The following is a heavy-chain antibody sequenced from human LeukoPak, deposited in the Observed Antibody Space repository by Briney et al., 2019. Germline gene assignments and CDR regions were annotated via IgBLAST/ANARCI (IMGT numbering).Heavy chain of an antibody. V-gene: IGHV3-48*04. J-gene: IGHJ6*03. CDR3: ARNRFPITGTTNNYYYMDV. CDR1: GFIFSSYS. CDR2: ISSSSTTI. D-gene: IGHD1-7*01. Sequence: GGSLRLSCAASGFIFSSYSMNWVRQSPGKGLEWLSYISSSSTTIYYADSVKGRFTISRDNAKNALYLQMNSLKAEDTAVYYCARNRFPITGTTNNYYYMDVLGKGTTVTVSS.